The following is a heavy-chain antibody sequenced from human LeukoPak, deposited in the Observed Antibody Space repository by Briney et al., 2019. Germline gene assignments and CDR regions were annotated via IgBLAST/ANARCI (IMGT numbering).Heavy chain of an antibody. CDR2: IYSDGVT. V-gene: IGHV3-66*02. CDR1: GFIVNSYA. CDR3: ARDRAEGKTWVEFDP. Sequence: GGSLRLSSAASGFIVNSYAMSWVRQAPGKGLAWVSLIYSDGVTQYADSVKGRFTISRDNSKNTLYLQMNSLRDEDTAVYFCARDRAEGKTWVEFDPWGQGTLVTVSS. J-gene: IGHJ5*02.